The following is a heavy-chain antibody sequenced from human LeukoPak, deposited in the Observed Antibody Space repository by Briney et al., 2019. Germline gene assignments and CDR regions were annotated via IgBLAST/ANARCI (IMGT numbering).Heavy chain of an antibody. D-gene: IGHD4-23*01. CDR2: ISYDGSDK. V-gene: IGHV3-30*03. CDR1: GFSISNYG. CDR3: ARVDVVTVGKNAFDI. J-gene: IGHJ3*02. Sequence: GGSLRLSCAASGFSISNYGMHWVRQAPGKGLEWVAVISYDGSDKYYADSVKGRFSISRDNSKNTLYLQMNSLRAEDTAVYYCARVDVVTVGKNAFDIWGQGTMVTVSS.